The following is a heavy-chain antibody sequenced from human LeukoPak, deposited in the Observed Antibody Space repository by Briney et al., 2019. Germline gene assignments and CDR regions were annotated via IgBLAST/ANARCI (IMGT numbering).Heavy chain of an antibody. V-gene: IGHV3-23*01. J-gene: IGHJ4*02. D-gene: IGHD2-15*01. Sequence: PGGSLRLSCAASGFTFSVYFMGWVRQAPGKGLEWVSAISGSGGSTYYADSVKGRFTISRDNSKNTLYLQMNGLRAEDTAVYYCAGSIWIPLRPFDDWGQGTLVIVSS. CDR2: ISGSGGST. CDR1: GFTFSVYF. CDR3: AGSIWIPLRPFDD.